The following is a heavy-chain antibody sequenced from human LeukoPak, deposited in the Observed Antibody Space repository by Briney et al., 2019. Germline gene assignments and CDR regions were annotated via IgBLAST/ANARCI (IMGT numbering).Heavy chain of an antibody. CDR2: MDPNSGNA. Sequence: GASVKVSCKASGYTFTNYDINWVRQATGHGLEWMGWMDPNSGNAGYAQKFLGRLTLTRNTSIETAYMELSSLGSEDTAVYFCARGLNLKVATHTSGDLWGQGTLVTVSS. V-gene: IGHV1-8*01. J-gene: IGHJ5*02. CDR3: ARGLNLKVATHTSGDL. D-gene: IGHD3-22*01. CDR1: GYTFTNYD.